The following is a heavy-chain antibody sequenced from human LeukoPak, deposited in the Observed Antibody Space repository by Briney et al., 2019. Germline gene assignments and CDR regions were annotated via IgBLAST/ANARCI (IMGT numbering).Heavy chain of an antibody. Sequence: ASVKVSCKASGYTFTGYYMHWVRQAPGQGLEWMGWINPNSGGTNYAQKFQGWVTMTRDTSISTAYMELSGLRSDDTAVYYCARDSTPGYSSGWYGAYYGMDVWGQGTTVTVSS. CDR1: GYTFTGYY. CDR3: ARDSTPGYSSGWYGAYYGMDV. D-gene: IGHD6-19*01. J-gene: IGHJ6*02. CDR2: INPNSGGT. V-gene: IGHV1-2*04.